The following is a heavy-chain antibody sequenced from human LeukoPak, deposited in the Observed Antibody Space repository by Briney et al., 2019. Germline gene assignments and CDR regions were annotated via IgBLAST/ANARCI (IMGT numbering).Heavy chain of an antibody. CDR1: GFTFSSYS. V-gene: IGHV3-7*05. CDR2: IKPDGSGK. D-gene: IGHD6-13*01. Sequence: GGSLRLSCAASGFTFSSYSMTWVRQAPGKGLEWVANIKPDGSGKSYVDSVKGRFTISRDNAKNSLYVQMNSLRAEDTAVYYCARGAAGAFDYWGQGTLVTVSS. CDR3: ARGAAGAFDY. J-gene: IGHJ4*02.